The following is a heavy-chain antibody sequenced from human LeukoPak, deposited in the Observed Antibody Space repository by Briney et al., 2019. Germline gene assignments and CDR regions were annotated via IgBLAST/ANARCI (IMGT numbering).Heavy chain of an antibody. Sequence: PSETLSLTCTVSGYSISSGYYWGWIRQPPGKGLEWIGSIYHSGSTYYNPSLKSRVTISVDTSKNQFSLKLSSVTAADTAVYYCARRRVGYCSGGSCYSFRVDIWGQGTMVTVSS. CDR2: IYHSGST. V-gene: IGHV4-38-2*02. J-gene: IGHJ3*02. CDR1: GYSISSGYY. CDR3: ARRRVGYCSGGSCYSFRVDI. D-gene: IGHD2-15*01.